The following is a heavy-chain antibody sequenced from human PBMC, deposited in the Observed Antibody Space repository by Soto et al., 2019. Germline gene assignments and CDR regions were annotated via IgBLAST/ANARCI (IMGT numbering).Heavy chain of an antibody. CDR3: SKYHFPYYDIMIGYNNFDH. D-gene: IGHD3-9*01. J-gene: IGHJ5*02. Sequence: GGSLRLSCAASGFTFSNFDMNWVRQAPGKGLEWVSHVSGSGDVTFHADSVKGRFTISRDNSKNMVYLQMNSLRADDTAVYFCSKYHFPYYDIMIGYNNFDHWGQGTMVTV. CDR1: GFTFSNFD. V-gene: IGHV3-23*01. CDR2: VSGSGDVT.